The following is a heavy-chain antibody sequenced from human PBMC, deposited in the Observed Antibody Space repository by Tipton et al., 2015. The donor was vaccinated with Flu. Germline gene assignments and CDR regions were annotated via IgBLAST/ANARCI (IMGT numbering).Heavy chain of an antibody. V-gene: IGHV1-2*04. J-gene: IGHJ3*02. D-gene: IGHD1-26*01. CDR3: ARGSGSYFYDAFDI. Sequence: QSGPEVKKPGASVKVSCKASGYTFTGYYMHWVRQAPGQGLEWMGWINPNSGGTNYAQKFQGWVTMTRDTSISTAYMELSRLRSDDTAVYYCARGSGSYFYDAFDIWGQGTMVTVSS. CDR2: INPNSGGT. CDR1: GYTFTGYY.